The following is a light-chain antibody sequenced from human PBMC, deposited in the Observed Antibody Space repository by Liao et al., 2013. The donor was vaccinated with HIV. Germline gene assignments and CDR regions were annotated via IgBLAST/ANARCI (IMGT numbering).Light chain of an antibody. V-gene: IGLV3-21*04. CDR2: YER. J-gene: IGLJ3*02. CDR1: NIGSKS. Sequence: SYVLTQPPSVSVAPGKTARITCGGNNIGSKSVHWYQQKPGQAPVLVIYYERNRPSGIPERISGSISGNTATLTISGVETGDEADYYCQVWDHGSDQGVFGGGTKLTVL. CDR3: QVWDHGSDQGV.